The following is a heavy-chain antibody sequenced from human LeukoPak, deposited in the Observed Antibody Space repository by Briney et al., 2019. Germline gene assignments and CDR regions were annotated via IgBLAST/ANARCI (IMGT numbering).Heavy chain of an antibody. CDR2: INPNSGGT. CDR1: GFTFTSSA. J-gene: IGHJ4*02. V-gene: IGHV1-2*06. CDR3: ARQGYSSGWYRFYFDY. Sequence: ASVKVSCKASGFTFTSSAVHWVRQAPGQGLEWMGRINPNSGGTNYAQKFQGRVTMTRDTSISTAYMELSRLRSDDTAVYYCARQGYSSGWYRFYFDYWGQGTLVTVSS. D-gene: IGHD6-19*01.